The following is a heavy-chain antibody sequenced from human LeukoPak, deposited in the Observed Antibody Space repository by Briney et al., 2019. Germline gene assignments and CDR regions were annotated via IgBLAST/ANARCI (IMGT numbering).Heavy chain of an antibody. V-gene: IGHV1-3*01. J-gene: IGHJ5*02. CDR3: ARDGDTVVVPAARWKYNWFDP. D-gene: IGHD2-2*01. Sequence: GASVKVSCKASGYTFTSYAMHWVRQAPGQRLEWMGWVNAGNGNTKYSQKFQGRVTITRDTSASTAYMELSSLRSEDTAIYYCARDGDTVVVPAARWKYNWFDPWGQGTLVTVSS. CDR2: VNAGNGNT. CDR1: GYTFTSYA.